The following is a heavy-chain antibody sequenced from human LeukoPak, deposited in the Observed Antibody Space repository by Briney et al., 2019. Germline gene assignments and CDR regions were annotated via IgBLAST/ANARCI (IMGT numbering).Heavy chain of an antibody. D-gene: IGHD6-13*01. CDR1: GFTFSNFA. CDR3: AKDLDGTAADNPYFDY. J-gene: IGHJ4*02. Sequence: GGSLRLSCAASGFTFSNFAMSWVRQAPGKGLEWVSAISGGGATTYYVDSVKGRFTISRDNSKNTLYLQMKSLRAEDTALYYCAKDLDGTAADNPYFDYWGQGTLVTVSS. CDR2: ISGGGATT. V-gene: IGHV3-23*01.